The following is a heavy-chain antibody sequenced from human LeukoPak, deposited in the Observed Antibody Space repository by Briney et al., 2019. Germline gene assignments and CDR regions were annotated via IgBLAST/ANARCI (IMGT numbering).Heavy chain of an antibody. CDR3: ARRSRYYYYGMDV. J-gene: IGHJ6*02. CDR2: IYYSGST. Sequence: SETLSLTCTVSGGSISSYYWSWIRQPPGKGLEWIGYIYYSGSTNYNPSLKSRVTISVDTSKNQFSLKLSSVTAADTAVYYCARRSRYYYYGMDVWGQGTTVTVSS. CDR1: GGSISSYY. V-gene: IGHV4-59*08.